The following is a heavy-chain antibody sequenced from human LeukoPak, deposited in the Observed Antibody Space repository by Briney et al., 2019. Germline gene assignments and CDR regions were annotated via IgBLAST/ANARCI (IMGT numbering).Heavy chain of an antibody. Sequence: GGSLRLSCAASGFTFSSYAMHWVRQAPGKGLEWVAVISYDGSNKYYADSVKGRFTISRDNSKNTLYLQMNSLRAEDTAVYYCARDQEQQTRYGMDVWGQGTTVTVSS. D-gene: IGHD6-13*01. CDR1: GFTFSSYA. CDR3: ARDQEQQTRYGMDV. V-gene: IGHV3-30-3*01. CDR2: ISYDGSNK. J-gene: IGHJ6*02.